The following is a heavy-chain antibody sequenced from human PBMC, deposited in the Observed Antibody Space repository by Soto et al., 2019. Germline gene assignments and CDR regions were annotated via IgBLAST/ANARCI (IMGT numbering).Heavy chain of an antibody. CDR2: INHSGDT. CDR1: GGSFSGYF. Sequence: PSETLSLTCAVYGGSFSGYFWSWIRKPPGKGLEWIGEINHSGDTNYTPSRKSRVTISVETSKSQFSLKLSSVTAADTAVDYCAPSVNEYDSSSPCGQGTLVTVSS. V-gene: IGHV4-34*01. CDR3: APSVNEYDSSSP. J-gene: IGHJ5*02. D-gene: IGHD3-22*01.